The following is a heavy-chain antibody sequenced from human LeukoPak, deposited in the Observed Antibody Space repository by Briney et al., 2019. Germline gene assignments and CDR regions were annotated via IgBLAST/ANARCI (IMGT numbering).Heavy chain of an antibody. Sequence: SETLSLTCAVHSGSFRGYYWSRLRQPPGKGLEWIGKINHSGSADYNPSLKSRVTISLDTSKTQFSLQLSSVTAADTAVYYCARGRIAAVWGQGTLVTVSS. V-gene: IGHV4-34*01. CDR1: SGSFRGYY. J-gene: IGHJ4*02. D-gene: IGHD6-13*01. CDR2: INHSGSA. CDR3: ARGRIAAV.